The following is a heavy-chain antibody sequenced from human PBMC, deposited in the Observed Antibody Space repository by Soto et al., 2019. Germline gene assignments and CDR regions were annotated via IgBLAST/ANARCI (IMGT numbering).Heavy chain of an antibody. Sequence: RRLSRALYQSPSNRSTISWVRQAPGKGLEWVSSISGSGETTHYADSVQGQFTISRDNSKNTLFLHMSSLRAEDTVLYYCEKVCNDSACKNLADCGQGT. CDR3: EKVCNDSACKNLAD. V-gene: IGHV3-23*01. J-gene: IGHJ4*02. CDR1: QSPSNRST. CDR2: ISGSGETT. D-gene: IGHD2-15*01.